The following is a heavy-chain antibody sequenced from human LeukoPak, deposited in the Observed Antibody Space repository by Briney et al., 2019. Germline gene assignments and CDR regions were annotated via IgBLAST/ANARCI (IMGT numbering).Heavy chain of an antibody. CDR2: IIPIFGIA. J-gene: IGHJ6*02. CDR3: ARSHPQGQGYCSSTSCYNRGFGDYYYGMDV. V-gene: IGHV1-69*04. Sequence: ASVTVSCKASGGTFSSYAISWVRQAPGQGLEWMGRIIPIFGIANYAQKFQGRVTITEDKSTSTAYMELSSLRSEDTAVYYCARSHPQGQGYCSSTSCYNRGFGDYYYGMDVWGQGTTVTVSS. D-gene: IGHD2-2*02. CDR1: GGTFSSYA.